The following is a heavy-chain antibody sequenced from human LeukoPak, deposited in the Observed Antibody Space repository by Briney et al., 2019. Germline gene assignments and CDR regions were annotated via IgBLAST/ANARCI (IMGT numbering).Heavy chain of an antibody. Sequence: PSETLSLTCTVSGGSISSSSYYWGWIRQPPGKGLEWIGSIYYSGSTYYDPSLKSRVTISVDTSKNQFSLKLSSVTAADTAVYYCARLGYDSSAIDYWGQGTLVTVSS. CDR1: GGSISSSSYY. J-gene: IGHJ4*02. CDR2: IYYSGST. D-gene: IGHD3-22*01. V-gene: IGHV4-39*01. CDR3: ARLGYDSSAIDY.